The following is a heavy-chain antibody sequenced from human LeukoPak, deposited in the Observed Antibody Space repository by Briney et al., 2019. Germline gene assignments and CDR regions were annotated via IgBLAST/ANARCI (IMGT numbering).Heavy chain of an antibody. J-gene: IGHJ4*02. V-gene: IGHV3-7*01. CDR3: ARDAYIAAAGTFYFDY. Sequence: GGSLRLSCAASGFTFSSYWMSWVRQAPGKGLERVANIKQDGSEKYYVDSVKGRFTISRDNAKNSLYLQMNSLRAEDTAVYYCARDAYIAAAGTFYFDYWGQGTLVTVSS. CDR2: IKQDGSEK. CDR1: GFTFSSYW. D-gene: IGHD6-13*01.